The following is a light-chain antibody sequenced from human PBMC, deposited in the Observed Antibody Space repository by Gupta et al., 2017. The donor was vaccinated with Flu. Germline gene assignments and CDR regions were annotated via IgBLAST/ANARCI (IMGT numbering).Light chain of an antibody. CDR2: GAS. V-gene: IGKV3-20*01. J-gene: IGKJ2*01. Sequence: CTLSWSPGERVTVSCRASQRVSSRYLAWYQQKPGQAPRLLIYGASARAAAIPDRFSGSGSETDFTLTISGLEPEDFAVYYCQQYATSPWTFGQGTKLEI. CDR3: QQYATSPWT. CDR1: QRVSSRY.